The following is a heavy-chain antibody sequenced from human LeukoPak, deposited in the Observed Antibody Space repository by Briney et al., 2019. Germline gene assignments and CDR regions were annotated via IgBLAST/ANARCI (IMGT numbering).Heavy chain of an antibody. J-gene: IGHJ6*02. CDR3: ARDKLHQAAIYYYYGMDV. CDR2: IKQDGSEK. V-gene: IGHV3-7*05. D-gene: IGHD1-7*01. Sequence: GGSLRLSCAASGFTFSSYWMSWVRQAPGKGLEWVANIKQDGSEKYYVDSVKGRFTISRDNAKNSLYPQMNSLRAEDTAVYYCARDKLHQAAIYYYYGMDVWGQGTTVTVSS. CDR1: GFTFSSYW.